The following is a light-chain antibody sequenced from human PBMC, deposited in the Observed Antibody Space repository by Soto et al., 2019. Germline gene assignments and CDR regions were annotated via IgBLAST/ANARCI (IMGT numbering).Light chain of an antibody. Sequence: IQITQNPSTVSASVGDTVTVTCRASQSVSGWLAWYQQKPGKAPKFLIYDVSTLESGVPSRFSGSGSGAEFTLTISSLQPEDFTPYYCQHYDSYPLTFCGGSKVDTK. CDR2: DVS. CDR1: QSVSGW. V-gene: IGKV1-5*01. J-gene: IGKJ4*01. CDR3: QHYDSYPLT.